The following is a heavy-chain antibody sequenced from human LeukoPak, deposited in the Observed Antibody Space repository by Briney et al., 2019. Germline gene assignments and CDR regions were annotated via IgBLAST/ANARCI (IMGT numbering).Heavy chain of an antibody. D-gene: IGHD2-2*01. J-gene: IGHJ4*02. CDR1: GYTCTGYY. V-gene: IGHV1-2*02. CDR2: INPNSGGT. CDR3: ARDQNVVVPAAIHFDY. Sequence: ASVKVSCKASGYTCTGYYMHWVRQAPGQGLEWMGWINPNSGGTNYAQKFQGRVTMTRDTSISTAYMELSRLRSDDTAVYYCARDQNVVVPAAIHFDYWGQGTLVTVSS.